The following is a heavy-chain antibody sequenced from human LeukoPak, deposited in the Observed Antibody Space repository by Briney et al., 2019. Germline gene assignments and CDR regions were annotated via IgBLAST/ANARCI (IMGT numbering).Heavy chain of an antibody. D-gene: IGHD3-22*01. J-gene: IGHJ3*02. Sequence: SQTLSLTCTVSGGSISSGGYYWSWIRQHPGKGLEWIGYIYYSGSTNYNPSLKSRVTISVDTSKNQFSLKLSSVTAADTAVYYCARHTYYYDSSGYDNAFDIWGQGTMVTVSS. CDR3: ARHTYYYDSSGYDNAFDI. CDR2: IYYSGST. V-gene: IGHV4-31*03. CDR1: GGSISSGGYY.